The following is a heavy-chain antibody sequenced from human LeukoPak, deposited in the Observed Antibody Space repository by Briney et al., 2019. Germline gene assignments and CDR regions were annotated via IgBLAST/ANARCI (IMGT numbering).Heavy chain of an antibody. Sequence: HPGGSLRLSCAASGFTFSSYAMSWVRQAPGKGLEWVSGIRSAVDTTHYADSVKGRFTISRDNSKNTLYLQMNSLRAEDTAVYYCARGGSYSGNWFDPWGQGTLVTVSS. V-gene: IGHV3-23*01. CDR3: ARGGSYSGNWFDP. J-gene: IGHJ5*02. D-gene: IGHD1-26*01. CDR2: IRSAVDTT. CDR1: GFTFSSYA.